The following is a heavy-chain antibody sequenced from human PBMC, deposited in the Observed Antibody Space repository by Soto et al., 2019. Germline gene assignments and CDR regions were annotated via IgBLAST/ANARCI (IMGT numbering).Heavy chain of an antibody. CDR1: GYSFTSYW. Sequence: GESLKISCKGSGYSFTSYWIGWVRQMPGKGLEWMGNIYPGDSDTRYSPSFQGQVTISADKSISTAYLQWSSLKASDTAMYYCARWRYCSSTSCYNLYYYGMDVWGQGTTVTVSS. J-gene: IGHJ6*02. CDR3: ARWRYCSSTSCYNLYYYGMDV. V-gene: IGHV5-51*01. CDR2: IYPGDSDT. D-gene: IGHD2-2*02.